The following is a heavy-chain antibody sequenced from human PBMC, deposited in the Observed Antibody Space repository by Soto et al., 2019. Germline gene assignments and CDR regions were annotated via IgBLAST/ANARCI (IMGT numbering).Heavy chain of an antibody. Sequence: ASVKVSCKASGYTFTGYYMHWVRQAPGQGLEWMGWINPNSGGTNYAQKFQGWVTMTRDTSISTAYMELSRLRSDDTAVYYCARGPYLAYCSSTSCYTTDNWFDPWGQGTLVT. CDR2: INPNSGGT. J-gene: IGHJ5*02. CDR1: GYTFTGYY. V-gene: IGHV1-2*04. CDR3: ARGPYLAYCSSTSCYTTDNWFDP. D-gene: IGHD2-2*02.